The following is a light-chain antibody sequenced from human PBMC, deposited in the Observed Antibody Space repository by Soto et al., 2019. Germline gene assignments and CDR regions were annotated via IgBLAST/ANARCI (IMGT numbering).Light chain of an antibody. CDR2: ETS. Sequence: EIVLTHSPGTLSLSPGERATLSFSASQSISRYLAWYQHKRGQAPRLLIYETSNRATGIPDRFSGSGSGADFTLNITRLEPEDSAVYYCLQHSGTSPKTFGQGTKVDIK. J-gene: IGKJ1*01. V-gene: IGKV3D-20*02. CDR1: QSISRY. CDR3: LQHSGTSPKT.